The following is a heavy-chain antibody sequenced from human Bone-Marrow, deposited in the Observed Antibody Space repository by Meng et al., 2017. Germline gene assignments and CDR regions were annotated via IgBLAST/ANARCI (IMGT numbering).Heavy chain of an antibody. D-gene: IGHD1-26*01. CDR2: INTDGTTT. J-gene: IGHJ4*02. V-gene: IGHV3-74*01. CDR1: GFTFSSYW. CDR3: ARDVAGRGGY. Sequence: GESLKISCAASGFTFSSYWMHWVRQTPGKGLVWVSRINTDGTTTTYADSVKGRFTISRDNAKNTLYLQMNSLRGEDTAVHYCARDVAGRGGYWGQGTLVTVSS.